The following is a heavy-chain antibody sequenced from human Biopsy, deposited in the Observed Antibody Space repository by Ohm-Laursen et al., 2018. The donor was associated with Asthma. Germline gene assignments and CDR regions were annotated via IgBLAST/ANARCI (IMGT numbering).Heavy chain of an antibody. Sequence: SLRLSCSASRFTFDDYAMHWVRQAPGKGLEWVSGVSWNSGSIDYADSVKGRFTISRDNARNSLYLQMNSLRGADTALYYCVKDIRLQLWGFDSWGQGTLVTVSS. CDR2: VSWNSGSI. V-gene: IGHV3-9*01. J-gene: IGHJ4*02. CDR3: VKDIRLQLWGFDS. D-gene: IGHD6-13*01. CDR1: RFTFDDYA.